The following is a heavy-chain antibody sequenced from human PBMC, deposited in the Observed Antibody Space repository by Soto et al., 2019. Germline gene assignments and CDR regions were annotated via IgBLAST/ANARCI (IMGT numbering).Heavy chain of an antibody. CDR2: IYYSGST. Sequence: QVQLQESGPGLVKPSETLSLTCTVSGGSVSSGSYYWSWIRQPPGKGLEWIGYIYYSGSTNYNPSLKSRVTISVDTSNNQFSLKLSSVTAADTAVYYCAREQLWPYGAFDYWGQGTLVTVSS. CDR3: AREQLWPYGAFDY. D-gene: IGHD5-18*01. CDR1: GGSVSSGSYY. V-gene: IGHV4-61*01. J-gene: IGHJ4*02.